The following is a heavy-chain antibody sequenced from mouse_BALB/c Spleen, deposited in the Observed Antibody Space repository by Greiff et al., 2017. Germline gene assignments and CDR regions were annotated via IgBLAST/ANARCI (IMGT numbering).Heavy chain of an antibody. Sequence: EVKLVESGPELVKPGASVKIPCKASGYTFTDYNMDWVKQSHGKSLEWIGDINPNNGGTIYNQKFKGKATLTVDKSSSTAYMELRSLTSEDTAVYYCARRPNDGYYVDYAMDYWGQGTSVTVSS. V-gene: IGHV1-18*01. CDR3: ARRPNDGYYVDYAMDY. CDR2: INPNNGGT. D-gene: IGHD2-3*01. CDR1: GYTFTDYN. J-gene: IGHJ4*01.